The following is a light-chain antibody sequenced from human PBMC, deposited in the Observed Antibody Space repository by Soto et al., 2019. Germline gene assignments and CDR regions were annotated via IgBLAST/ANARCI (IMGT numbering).Light chain of an antibody. CDR3: QSYDSSLRGWV. Sequence: QSVLTQPPSVSGAPGQRVTISCTGSSSNIGAGYDVHWYQQLPGTAPKLLIYGNSNRPSGVPDRFSGSKSGTLASLAITGLQAEDEADYYCQSYDSSLRGWVFGGGTKLTVL. CDR2: GNS. J-gene: IGLJ3*02. CDR1: SSNIGAGYD. V-gene: IGLV1-40*01.